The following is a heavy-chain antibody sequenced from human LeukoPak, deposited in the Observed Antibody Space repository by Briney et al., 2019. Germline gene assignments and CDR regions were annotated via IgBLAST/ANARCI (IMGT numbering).Heavy chain of an antibody. Sequence: GGSLRLSCAASGFTFSSYWMSWVRQAPGKGLEWVANIKQDGSEKYYVDSVKGRFTISRDNAKNSLYLQMNSLRAEDTAVYYCASNNWNSTPQNRYWGQGTLVTVSS. V-gene: IGHV3-7*01. CDR2: IKQDGSEK. D-gene: IGHD1-7*01. CDR3: ASNNWNSTPQNRY. J-gene: IGHJ4*02. CDR1: GFTFSSYW.